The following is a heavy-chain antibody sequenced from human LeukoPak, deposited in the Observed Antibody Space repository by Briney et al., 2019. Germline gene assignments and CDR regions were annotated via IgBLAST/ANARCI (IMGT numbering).Heavy chain of an antibody. CDR1: GGSFSGYY. CDR2: INHSGST. J-gene: IGHJ4*02. Sequence: PSETLSLTCAVYGGSFSGYYWSWIRQPPGKGLEWIGEINHSGSTNYNPSLKSRVTISVDTSKNQFSLKLSPVTAADTAVYYCASGGSTSSFDYWGQGTLVTVSS. CDR3: ASGGSTSSFDY. D-gene: IGHD5/OR15-5a*01. V-gene: IGHV4-34*01.